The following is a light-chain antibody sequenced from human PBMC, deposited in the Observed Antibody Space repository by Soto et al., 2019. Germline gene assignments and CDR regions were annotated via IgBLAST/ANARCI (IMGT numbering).Light chain of an antibody. CDR1: QCIRND. Sequence: DIQMTQSPSSLSSSVGYIFTITCRASQCIRNDLGWYQQKPGKAPKVLIYAASSLQSGVPSRFSGSGSETDFTLTISSLQPEDFATYYCQQSYSFPRTFGRGTRWIS. CDR3: QQSYSFPRT. CDR2: AAS. V-gene: IGKV1-39*01. J-gene: IGKJ1*01.